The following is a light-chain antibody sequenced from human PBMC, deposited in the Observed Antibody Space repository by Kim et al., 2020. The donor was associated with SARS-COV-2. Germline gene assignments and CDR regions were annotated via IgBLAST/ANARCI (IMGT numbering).Light chain of an antibody. CDR3: GT. CDR1: QSLLYTNGKTS. Sequence: LSVTPGQPASISCKSVQSLLYTNGKTSLYWGLQKSGQSPQLLIYEVSSRFSGVPDRFSGSGSGTDFTLKISRVAAEDVGMQAPGTFGQGTKVDIK. CDR2: EVS. J-gene: IGKJ1*01. V-gene: IGKV2-29*01.